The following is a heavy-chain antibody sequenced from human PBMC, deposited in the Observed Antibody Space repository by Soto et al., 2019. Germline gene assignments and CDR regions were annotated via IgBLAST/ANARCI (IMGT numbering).Heavy chain of an antibody. CDR1: GFTFSSYG. Sequence: ESGGGVVQPGRSLRLSCAASGFTFSSYGMHWVRQAPGKGLEWVAVISYDGSNKYYADSVKGRFTISRDNSKNTLYLQMNSLRAEDTAVYYCAKPVGASNAFDYWGQGTLVTVSS. CDR2: ISYDGSNK. CDR3: AKPVGASNAFDY. J-gene: IGHJ4*02. D-gene: IGHD1-26*01. V-gene: IGHV3-30*18.